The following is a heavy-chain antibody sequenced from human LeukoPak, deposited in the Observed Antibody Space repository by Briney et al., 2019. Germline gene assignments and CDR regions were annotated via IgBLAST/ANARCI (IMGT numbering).Heavy chain of an antibody. CDR3: AADVYQYYFDY. V-gene: IGHV1-58*01. CDR2: IVVGSGNT. J-gene: IGHJ4*02. Sequence: SVKVSCKASGFTFTSSAVQWVRQARGQRLEWIGWIVVGSGNTNYAQKFQERITITRDMSTSTAYMELGSLRSEDTAVYYCAADVYQYYFDYWGQGTLVTVSS. CDR1: GFTFTSSA. D-gene: IGHD6-19*01.